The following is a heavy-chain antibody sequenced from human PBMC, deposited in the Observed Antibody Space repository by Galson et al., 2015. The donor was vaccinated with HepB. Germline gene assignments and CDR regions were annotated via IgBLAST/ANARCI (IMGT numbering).Heavy chain of an antibody. D-gene: IGHD1-1*01. V-gene: IGHV1-69*02. J-gene: IGHJ6*02. Sequence: SVKVSCKASGGTFSSYTISWVRQAPGQGLEWMGRIIPILGIANYAQKFQGRVTITADKSTSTAYMELSSLRSEDTAVYYCARGLGLGTLLYGMDVWGQGTTVTVSS. CDR1: GGTFSSYT. CDR2: IIPILGIA. CDR3: ARGLGLGTLLYGMDV.